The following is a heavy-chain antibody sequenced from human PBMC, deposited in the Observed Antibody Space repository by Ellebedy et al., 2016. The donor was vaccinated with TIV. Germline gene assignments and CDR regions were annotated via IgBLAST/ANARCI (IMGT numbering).Heavy chain of an antibody. CDR3: ARDMITMIVVVMDV. Sequence: GESLKISCAASGFTFSSYSMNWVRQAPGKGLEWVSSISTRSSYMYYADSVKGRFTISRDNAKNSLYLQMSSLRAEDTAEYYCARDMITMIVVVMDVWGQGTTVTVSS. J-gene: IGHJ6*02. CDR2: ISTRSSYM. D-gene: IGHD3-22*01. V-gene: IGHV3-21*01. CDR1: GFTFSSYS.